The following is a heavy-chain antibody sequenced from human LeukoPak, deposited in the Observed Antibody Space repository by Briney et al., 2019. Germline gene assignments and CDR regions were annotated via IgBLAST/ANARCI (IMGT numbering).Heavy chain of an antibody. CDR3: AKLRSGIAAAGINV. CDR1: GFTFSNYD. CDR2: IGTAGDT. V-gene: IGHV3-13*01. J-gene: IGHJ6*04. D-gene: IGHD6-13*01. Sequence: GGSLRLSCAASGFTFSNYDMHWVRQTTGKGLEWVSGIGTAGDTYYTGSVKGRFTISRENAKNSLYLQMNSLRAGDTAVHYCAKLRSGIAAAGINVWGKGTTVTVSS.